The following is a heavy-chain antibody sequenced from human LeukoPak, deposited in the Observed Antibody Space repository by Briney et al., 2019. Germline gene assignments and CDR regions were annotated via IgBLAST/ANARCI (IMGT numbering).Heavy chain of an antibody. CDR1: GGSNSSYY. D-gene: IGHD2-15*01. CDR2: IYTSGST. V-gene: IGHV4-4*07. J-gene: IGHJ4*02. Sequence: PSETLSLTCTVSGGSNSSYYWSWIRQPAGKGLEWIGRIYTSGSTNYNPSLKSRVTMSVDTSKNQFSLKLSSVTAADTAVYYCARDLNWERRNCSGGSCYSGIDYWGQGTLVTVSS. CDR3: ARDLNWERRNCSGGSCYSGIDY.